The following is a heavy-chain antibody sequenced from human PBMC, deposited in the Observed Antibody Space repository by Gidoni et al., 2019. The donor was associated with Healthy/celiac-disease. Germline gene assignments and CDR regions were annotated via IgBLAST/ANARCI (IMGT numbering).Heavy chain of an antibody. CDR1: GGSFSGYY. J-gene: IGHJ3*02. Sequence: QVQLQQWGAGLLTPSETLSLTCAVYGGSFSGYYCSWIRQPPGKGLEWIGEINHSGSTNSNPSLKGRATIRVDTSKNQFALKLSSVSAADTAGYYCAETWFGDGGAAFDIWGQGTMVTVSS. D-gene: IGHD3-10*01. CDR2: INHSGST. CDR3: AETWFGDGGAAFDI. V-gene: IGHV4-34*01.